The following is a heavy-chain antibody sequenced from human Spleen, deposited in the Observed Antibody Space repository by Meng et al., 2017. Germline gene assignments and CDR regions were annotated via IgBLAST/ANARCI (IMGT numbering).Heavy chain of an antibody. J-gene: IGHJ3*02. Sequence: GGSLRLSCAASGFAFSSYEMNWVRQAPGKGLEWVSYISSSGSTIYYADSVKGRFTISRDNAKNSLYLQMNSLRAEDTAVYYCARDSDSSGWYENAFDIWGQGTMVTVSS. V-gene: IGHV3-48*03. CDR1: GFAFSSYE. CDR2: ISSSGSTI. D-gene: IGHD6-19*01. CDR3: ARDSDSSGWYENAFDI.